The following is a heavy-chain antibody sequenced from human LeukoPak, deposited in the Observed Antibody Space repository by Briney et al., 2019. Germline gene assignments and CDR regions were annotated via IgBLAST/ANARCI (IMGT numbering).Heavy chain of an antibody. CDR2: ISASGDST. D-gene: IGHD3-16*01. CDR1: GVSFGSHA. J-gene: IGHJ5*02. V-gene: IGHV3-23*01. CDR3: AKGGALDP. Sequence: SLRRYSAAPGVSFGSHAMSWVRHAAGKGPEWVSVISASGDSTYYADAVKGRFTISRDNSKNTLWLQMNSLRVEDTAVYYCAKGGALDPWGQGTLVTVSS.